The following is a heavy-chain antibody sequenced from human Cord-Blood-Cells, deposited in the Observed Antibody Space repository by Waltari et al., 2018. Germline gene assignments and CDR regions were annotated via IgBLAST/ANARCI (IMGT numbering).Heavy chain of an antibody. CDR2: INHSGTT. Sequence: QVQLQQWGAGLLKPSETLSLTCAVDGGSFSGYYWSGIRQPPGKGLEWIGEINHSGTTNYTPSLKSRVTISVDTSKTQFSLKLSSVPAADTAVYYCARAPLRRYSYGHDAFDIWGQGTMVTVSS. CDR1: GGSFSGYY. D-gene: IGHD5-18*01. V-gene: IGHV4-34*01. CDR3: ARAPLRRYSYGHDAFDI. J-gene: IGHJ3*02.